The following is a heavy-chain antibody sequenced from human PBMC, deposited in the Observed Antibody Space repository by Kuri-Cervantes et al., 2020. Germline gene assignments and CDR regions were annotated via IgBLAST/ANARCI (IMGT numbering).Heavy chain of an antibody. CDR3: ARDTVPAAISYYTDV. J-gene: IGHJ6*03. CDR2: ISSSGSTI. CDR1: GFTFSDYY. V-gene: IGHV3-11*04. Sequence: LSLTCAASGFTFSDYYMSWIRQAPGKGLEWVSYISSSGSTIYYADSVKGRFTISRDNSKNTLYLQMNSLRAEDTAVYYCARDTVPAAISYYTDVWGKGTTVTVSS. D-gene: IGHD2-2*02.